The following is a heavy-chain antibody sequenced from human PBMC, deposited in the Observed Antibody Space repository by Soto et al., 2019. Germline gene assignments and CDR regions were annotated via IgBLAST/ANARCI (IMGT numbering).Heavy chain of an antibody. CDR3: AKVTKRAAAGRYEYYKYGMDV. V-gene: IGHV3-23*01. J-gene: IGHJ6*02. Sequence: GGSLRLSCAVSGFTLSTFAMTWVRQAPGKGLECVSGIVGSGSQIHYADSVKGRFTISKDNSKNTLFLQMNGLRAEDTAVYYCAKVTKRAAAGRYEYYKYGMDVWGQGTTVTVSS. CDR1: GFTLSTFA. D-gene: IGHD6-13*01. CDR2: IVGSGSQI.